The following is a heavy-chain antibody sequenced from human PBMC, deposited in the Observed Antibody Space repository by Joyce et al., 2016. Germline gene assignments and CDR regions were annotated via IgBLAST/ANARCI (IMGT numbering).Heavy chain of an antibody. Sequence: QVQLVESGGGVVQPGRSRRLSCAASGFSFSNRGIHWVRQAPGKGLEWVAVISFDGNIKYYADSVKGRFTISRDNSKNTVSLQMNSLRDEDTAVYYCETAEGAFDYWGQGTLVTVSS. V-gene: IGHV3-30*03. CDR3: ETAEGAFDY. CDR1: GFSFSNRG. J-gene: IGHJ4*02. CDR2: ISFDGNIK. D-gene: IGHD3-16*01.